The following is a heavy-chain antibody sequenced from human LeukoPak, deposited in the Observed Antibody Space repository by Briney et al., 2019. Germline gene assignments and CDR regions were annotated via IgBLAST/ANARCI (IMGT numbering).Heavy chain of an antibody. Sequence: GGSLRLSCAASGFTFTNAWMSWVRQAPGKGLEWVGRIRNKGHDYATAYGASVKGRFTISRDDSKNTAYLQMNSLKIEDTAVYYCARGGFSMDTGYYYGMDVWGQGTTVTVSS. J-gene: IGHJ6*02. V-gene: IGHV3-73*01. CDR1: GFTFTNAW. CDR2: IRNKGHDYAT. CDR3: ARGGFSMDTGYYYGMDV. D-gene: IGHD5-18*01.